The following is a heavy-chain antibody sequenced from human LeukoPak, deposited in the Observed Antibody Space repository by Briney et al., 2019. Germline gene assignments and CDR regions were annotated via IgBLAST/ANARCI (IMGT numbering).Heavy chain of an antibody. D-gene: IGHD6-19*01. CDR2: INHSGST. V-gene: IGHV4-34*01. CDR1: GGSFSGYY. Sequence: KPSETLSLTCAVYGGSFSGYYWSWIRQPPGKGLEWIGEINHSGSTNYNPSLKSRVTISVDTSKNQFSLEVTSVTAEDTAVYYCAGHPAGRTVAGSFWGQGVLVTVSS. J-gene: IGHJ4*02. CDR3: AGHPAGRTVAGSF.